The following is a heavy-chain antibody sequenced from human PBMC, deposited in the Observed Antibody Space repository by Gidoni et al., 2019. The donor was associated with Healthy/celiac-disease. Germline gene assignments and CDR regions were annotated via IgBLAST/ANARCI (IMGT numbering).Heavy chain of an antibody. V-gene: IGHV3-15*01. CDR1: GFPFSNAW. CDR3: TTLILLYSDFDY. D-gene: IGHD2-21*01. CDR2: IKSKTDGGTT. J-gene: IGHJ4*02. Sequence: EVQLVESGGGLVKPGGSLRLSCAASGFPFSNAWMSWVRQAPGKGLEWVGRIKSKTDGGTTDYAAPVKGRFTISRDDSKNMLYLQMNSLKTEDTAVYYCTTLILLYSDFDYWGQGTLVTVSS.